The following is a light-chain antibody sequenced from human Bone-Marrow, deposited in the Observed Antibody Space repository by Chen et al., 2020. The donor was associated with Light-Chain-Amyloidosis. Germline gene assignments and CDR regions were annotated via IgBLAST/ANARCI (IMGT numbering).Light chain of an antibody. CDR3: QVWDRSSDRPV. Sequence: YVLTQPSSVPVAPGQTATIACGGNNIGSTSVHWSQQTPGQAPLLVVYDDSDRPSGIPERLSGPNSGNTATLTISRVEAGDEADYYCQVWDRSSDRPVFGGGTKLTVL. J-gene: IGLJ3*02. V-gene: IGLV3-21*02. CDR1: NIGSTS. CDR2: DDS.